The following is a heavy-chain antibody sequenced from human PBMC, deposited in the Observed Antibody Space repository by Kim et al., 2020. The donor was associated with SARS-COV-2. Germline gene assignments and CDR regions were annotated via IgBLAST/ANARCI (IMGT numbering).Heavy chain of an antibody. D-gene: IGHD4-17*01. Sequence: VTGRFTITRDNSKNTLYLQMNSLRAEDTAVYYCAKGTSAFTVTGSYYMDVWGKGTTVTVSS. CDR3: AKGTSAFTVTGSYYMDV. J-gene: IGHJ6*03. V-gene: IGHV3-23*01.